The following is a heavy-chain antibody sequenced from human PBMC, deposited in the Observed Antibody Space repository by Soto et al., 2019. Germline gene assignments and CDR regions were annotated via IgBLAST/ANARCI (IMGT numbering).Heavy chain of an antibody. CDR2: ISHDGTNK. D-gene: IGHD5-18*01. V-gene: IGHV3-30-3*01. J-gene: IGHJ6*02. Sequence: QVHLVESGGGVVQPGRSLRLSCAASGFTFSNHAMHWVRQAPGKGLEWVALISHDGTNKYSADSVKGRFTISRDNSRNALFLQMNRLTTEDTAVYYCASVSGNNYPYYYGMDVWGQGTTVTVSS. CDR1: GFTFSNHA. CDR3: ASVSGNNYPYYYGMDV.